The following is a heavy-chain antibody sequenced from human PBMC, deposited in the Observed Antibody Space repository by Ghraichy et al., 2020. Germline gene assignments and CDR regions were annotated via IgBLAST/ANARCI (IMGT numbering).Heavy chain of an antibody. J-gene: IGHJ6*02. CDR2: ISWNSGSI. CDR1: GFTFDDYA. Sequence: SLRLSCAASGFTFDDYAMHWVRQAPGKGLEWVSGISWNSGSIGYADSVKGRFTISRDNAKNSLYLQMNSLRAEDTALYYCAKDVGPTSRYCSGGSCYSDYYYGMDVWGQGTTVTVSS. V-gene: IGHV3-9*01. D-gene: IGHD2-15*01. CDR3: AKDVGPTSRYCSGGSCYSDYYYGMDV.